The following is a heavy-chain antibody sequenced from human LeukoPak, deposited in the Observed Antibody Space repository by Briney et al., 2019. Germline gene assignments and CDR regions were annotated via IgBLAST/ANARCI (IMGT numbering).Heavy chain of an antibody. J-gene: IGHJ4*02. Sequence: GGSLRLTCVASGFALSTYWMDWVRQAPGKGPVWISHISGDGSRTSYADSVKGRFTIFRDNAKNTLYLQMNSLRAEDTAVYYCGRNRGYDALDYWGQGTLVTVSS. CDR1: GFALSTYW. CDR2: ISGDGSRT. CDR3: GRNRGYDALDY. D-gene: IGHD5-12*01. V-gene: IGHV3-74*01.